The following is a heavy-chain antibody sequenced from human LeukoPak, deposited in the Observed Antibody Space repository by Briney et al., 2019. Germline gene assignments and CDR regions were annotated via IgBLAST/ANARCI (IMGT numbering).Heavy chain of an antibody. CDR2: MNPKSGGT. V-gene: IGHV1-2*02. J-gene: IGHJ5*02. Sequence: ASVKVSCKASGYTFSNSYIHWVRQAPGQGLEWMGSMNPKSGGTKYAQKFKGRVSMTRDTSISTAYMELASLTSDDTAVYYCARAEGSSWFDPWGQGTLVTVSS. CDR3: ARAEGSSWFDP. D-gene: IGHD2-15*01. CDR1: GYTFSNSY.